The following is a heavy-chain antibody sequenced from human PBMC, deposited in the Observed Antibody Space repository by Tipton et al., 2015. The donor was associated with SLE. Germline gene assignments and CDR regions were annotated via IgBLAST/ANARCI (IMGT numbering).Heavy chain of an antibody. J-gene: IGHJ4*02. CDR2: IYYSGSS. V-gene: IGHV4-59*01. CDR1: GGSITSSSD. Sequence: TLSLTCTVSGGSITSSSDWTWIRQPPGRGLEWIGYIYYSGSSNYNPSLRSRVTMSVDTSKTQFSLNLRSVTAADTAVYYCARDLGGDFDYWGQGTLVTVSS. D-gene: IGHD4-17*01. CDR3: ARDLGGDFDY.